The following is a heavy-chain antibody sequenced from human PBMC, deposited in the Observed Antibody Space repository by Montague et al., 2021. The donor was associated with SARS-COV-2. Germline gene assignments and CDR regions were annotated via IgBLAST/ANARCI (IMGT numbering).Heavy chain of an antibody. CDR1: GGSINSSNYY. J-gene: IGHJ3*02. D-gene: IGHD3-22*01. V-gene: IGHV4-39*01. Sequence: SETLSLTCTVSGGSINSSNYYWGWIRQPPGKGLEWIGSIYYSGSTYYNPSLKSRVTIFVDTSKNQFSLKLSSVTAADTAVYYCASPTYYYDSSGSDAFDIWGQGTMVTVSS. CDR2: IYYSGST. CDR3: ASPTYYYDSSGSDAFDI.